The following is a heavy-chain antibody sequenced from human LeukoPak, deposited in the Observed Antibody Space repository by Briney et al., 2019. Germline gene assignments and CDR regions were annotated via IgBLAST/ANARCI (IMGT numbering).Heavy chain of an antibody. V-gene: IGHV4-34*01. CDR2: INHSGST. D-gene: IGHD6-13*01. Sequence: SETLSLTCAVYGGSFSGYYWNWIRQPPGKGLEWIGEINHSGSTNYNPSLKSRVSMSVDTSKNQFSLKLSPVTAADTAFYYCARGQGIAAAGPIDYWGQGTLVTVSS. CDR3: ARGQGIAAAGPIDY. J-gene: IGHJ4*02. CDR1: GGSFSGYY.